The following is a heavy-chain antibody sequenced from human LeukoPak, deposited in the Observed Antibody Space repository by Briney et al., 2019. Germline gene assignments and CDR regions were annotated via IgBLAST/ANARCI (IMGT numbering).Heavy chain of an antibody. Sequence: PGGSLRLSCATSGFTFSSNWMSWVRHVPGRGLDWVANIKPDGSAQYYAASVKGRFTVSRDNAKNSVYLQMNSLRVEDTAVYYCAKGDYDYVWGSSEQHYYYYYGMDVWGQGTTVTVSS. J-gene: IGHJ6*02. V-gene: IGHV3-7*01. CDR2: IKPDGSAQ. D-gene: IGHD3-16*01. CDR1: GFTFSSNW. CDR3: AKGDYDYVWGSSEQHYYYYYGMDV.